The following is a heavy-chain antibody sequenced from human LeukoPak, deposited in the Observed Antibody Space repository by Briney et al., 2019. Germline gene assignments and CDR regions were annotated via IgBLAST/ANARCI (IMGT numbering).Heavy chain of an antibody. D-gene: IGHD1-26*01. J-gene: IGHJ4*02. CDR1: GNTFTSYY. CDR2: INPSGGST. Sequence: ASVKVSCKASGNTFTSYYMHWVRQAPGQGLEWMGIINPSGGSTSYAQKFQGRVTMTRDTSTSTVYMELSSLRSEDTAVYYCARVMGATEPFDYWGQGTLVTVSS. V-gene: IGHV1-46*01. CDR3: ARVMGATEPFDY.